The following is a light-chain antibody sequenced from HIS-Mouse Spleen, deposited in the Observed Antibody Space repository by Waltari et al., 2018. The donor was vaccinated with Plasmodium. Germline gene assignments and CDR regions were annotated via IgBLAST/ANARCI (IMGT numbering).Light chain of an antibody. J-gene: IGLJ3*02. Sequence: QSVLTQPPSVSGAPGQRVTISCTGSSSNIGAGADVPWYQQLPGTAPKPLIYGNSNRPSGVPDRFSGSKSGTSASLAITGLQAEDEADYYCQSYDSSLSGWVFGGGTKLTVL. CDR3: QSYDSSLSGWV. CDR2: GNS. V-gene: IGLV1-40*01. CDR1: SSNIGAGAD.